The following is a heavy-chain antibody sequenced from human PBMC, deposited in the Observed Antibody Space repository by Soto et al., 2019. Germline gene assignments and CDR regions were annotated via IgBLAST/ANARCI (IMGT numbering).Heavy chain of an antibody. D-gene: IGHD2-21*02. CDR2: ISGSGGST. CDR1: GFTFSSYA. J-gene: IGHJ4*02. V-gene: IGHV3-23*01. Sequence: PVGSLRLSCAASGFTFSSYAMSWVRQAPGKGLEWVSAISGSGGSTYYADSVKGRFTISRDNSKNTLYLQMNSLRAGDTAVYYCAKSRGLLPLSFDYWGQGTLVTVSS. CDR3: AKSRGLLPLSFDY.